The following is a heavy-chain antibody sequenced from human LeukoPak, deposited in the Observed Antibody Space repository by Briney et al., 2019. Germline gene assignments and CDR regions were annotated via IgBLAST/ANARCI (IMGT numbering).Heavy chain of an antibody. J-gene: IGHJ3*02. V-gene: IGHV3-74*01. CDR1: GFTFSNYW. CDR2: IKGDGGSP. CDR3: ARSLRRDGYNYAFDI. D-gene: IGHD5-24*01. Sequence: GGSLRLSCAASGFTFSNYWMHWVRQVPGKGLVWVSRIKGDGGSPTYADSVKGRFTISRDNAKHTLYLQMNSLRAEDTAVYYCARSLRRDGYNYAFDIWGQGTMVTVSS.